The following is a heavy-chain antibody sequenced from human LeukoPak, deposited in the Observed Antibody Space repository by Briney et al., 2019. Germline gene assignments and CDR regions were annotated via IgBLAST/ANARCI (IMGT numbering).Heavy chain of an antibody. V-gene: IGHV3-23*01. Sequence: QPGGSLRLSCAASGFTFSTYAMSWVRQAPGKGLEWVSAISGSGGSTYYADSVKGRFTISRDNSKNTLYLQMNSLRAEDTAVYYCAKGYGGLTGYYSPVDYWGQGTLVTVSS. CDR3: AKGYGGLTGYYSPVDY. D-gene: IGHD3-9*01. J-gene: IGHJ4*02. CDR1: GFTFSTYA. CDR2: ISGSGGST.